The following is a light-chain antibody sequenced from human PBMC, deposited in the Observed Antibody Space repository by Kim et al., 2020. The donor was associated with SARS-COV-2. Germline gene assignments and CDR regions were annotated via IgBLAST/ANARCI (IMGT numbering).Light chain of an antibody. V-gene: IGKV3-20*01. CDR1: QSVSSSY. CDR2: GAS. CDR3: QRYGSSPKYA. J-gene: IGKJ2*01. Sequence: EIVLTQSPGTLSLSPGESATLSCRASQSVSSSYLTWYQQKPGQAPRLLIYGASSRATGIPDRFSGSGSGTDFTLTISRLEPEDFAVYYCQRYGSSPKYAFGQGTKV.